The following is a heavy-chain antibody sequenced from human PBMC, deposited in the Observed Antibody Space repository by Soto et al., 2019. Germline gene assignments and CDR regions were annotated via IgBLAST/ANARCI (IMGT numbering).Heavy chain of an antibody. CDR2: IYHSGST. CDR1: GYSISSGYY. Sequence: SETLSLTCAVAGYSISSGYYWGWIRQPPGKGLEWIGSIYHSGSTYYNPSLKSRVTISVDTSKNQFSLKLSSVTAADTAVYYCARDIVVVPAAIPVAYGMDVWGQGTTVTVSS. J-gene: IGHJ6*02. D-gene: IGHD2-2*02. V-gene: IGHV4-38-2*01. CDR3: ARDIVVVPAAIPVAYGMDV.